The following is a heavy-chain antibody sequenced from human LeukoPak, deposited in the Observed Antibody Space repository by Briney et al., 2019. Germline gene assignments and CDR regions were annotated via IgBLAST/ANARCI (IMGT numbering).Heavy chain of an antibody. V-gene: IGHV1-2*02. CDR2: INPNSGGT. Sequence: ASVKVSCKASGYTFTCYYMHWVRQAPGQGLEWMGWINPNSGGTNYAQKFQGRVTMTRDTSISTAYMELSRLRSDDTAVYYCARGSGVIDYYYYMDVWGKGTTVTVSS. CDR1: GYTFTCYY. D-gene: IGHD3-22*01. CDR3: ARGSGVIDYYYYMDV. J-gene: IGHJ6*03.